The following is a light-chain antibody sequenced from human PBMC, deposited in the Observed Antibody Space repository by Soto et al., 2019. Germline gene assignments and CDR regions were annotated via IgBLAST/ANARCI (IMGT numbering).Light chain of an antibody. V-gene: IGLV2-8*01. J-gene: IGLJ2*01. CDR2: EVS. CDR3: ASYAGSNIVV. CDR1: SSDVGGYNY. Sequence: QSVLTQPPSASGSPGQSVTISCTGTSSDVGGYNYVSWCQQHPGKAPKLMIYEVSKRPSGVPDRFSGSKSGNTASLTVSGLQAEDEADYYCASYAGSNIVVFGGGTQLTVL.